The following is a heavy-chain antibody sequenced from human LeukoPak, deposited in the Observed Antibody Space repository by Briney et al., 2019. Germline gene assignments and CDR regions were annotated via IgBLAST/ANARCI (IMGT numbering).Heavy chain of an antibody. Sequence: PGGSLRLSCAASGFTFSSYSMNWVRQAPARGLEGVSSISSSSSYIYYADSVKGRFTISRDNAKNSLYLQMNSLRAEDTAVYYCARDINYYGSGSYQDYWGQGTLVTVSS. CDR2: ISSSSSYI. V-gene: IGHV3-21*01. CDR3: ARDINYYGSGSYQDY. J-gene: IGHJ4*02. CDR1: GFTFSSYS. D-gene: IGHD3-10*01.